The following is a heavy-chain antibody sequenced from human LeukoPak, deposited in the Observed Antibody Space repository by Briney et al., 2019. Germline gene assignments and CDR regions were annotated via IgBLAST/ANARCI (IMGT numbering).Heavy chain of an antibody. V-gene: IGHV4-59*01. Sequence: ETLSLTCTVSGGSISSYYWSWIRQPPGKGLEWIGYIYYSGSTNYNPSLKSRVTISVDTSKNQFSLKLSSVTAADTAVYYCARKEMATTPFDYWGQGTLVTVSS. CDR3: ARKEMATTPFDY. CDR1: GGSISSYY. D-gene: IGHD5-24*01. J-gene: IGHJ4*02. CDR2: IYYSGST.